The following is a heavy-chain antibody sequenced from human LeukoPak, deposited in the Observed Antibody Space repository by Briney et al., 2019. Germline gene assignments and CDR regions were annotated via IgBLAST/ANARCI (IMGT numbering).Heavy chain of an antibody. Sequence: ASVKVSCKASGYTFTRYGISWVRQAPGQGLEWMAWISAYNGNTDYAQKLQGRVTMTTDTSTSTAYMELRSLRSDDTAVYYCARVTGIAVAGLIDYWGQGTLVTVSS. D-gene: IGHD6-19*01. CDR1: GYTFTRYG. J-gene: IGHJ4*02. CDR2: ISAYNGNT. V-gene: IGHV1-18*01. CDR3: ARVTGIAVAGLIDY.